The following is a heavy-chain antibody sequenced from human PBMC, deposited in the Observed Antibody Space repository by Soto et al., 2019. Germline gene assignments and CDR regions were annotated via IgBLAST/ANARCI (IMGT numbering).Heavy chain of an antibody. J-gene: IGHJ6*02. Sequence: ASVNGSCKASGYAFTSYGISWRRLVPGKGLEWMGGFDPEDGETIYAQKFQGRVTMTRDTSTSTVYMELSSLRSEDTAVYYCARETYDYYYGMDVWGQGTTVTVSS. CDR1: GYAFTSYG. CDR2: FDPEDGET. CDR3: ARETYDYYYGMDV. V-gene: IGHV1-18*04.